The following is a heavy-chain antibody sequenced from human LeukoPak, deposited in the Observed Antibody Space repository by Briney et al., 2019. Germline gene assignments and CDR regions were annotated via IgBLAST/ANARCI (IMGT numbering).Heavy chain of an antibody. CDR1: GFTVTSRY. V-gene: IGHV3-66*01. J-gene: IGHJ4*02. CDR2: IYSGGST. CDR3: ARYSGGYIHNPIDY. Sequence: PGGSLRLSCAASGFTVTSRYMSWVRQAPGKGLEWVSVIYSGGSTYYTDSVKGRFTISRDNSKNTLYLQMNSLRAEDTAVYYCARYSGGYIHNPIDYWGQGTLVTVSS. D-gene: IGHD1-26*01.